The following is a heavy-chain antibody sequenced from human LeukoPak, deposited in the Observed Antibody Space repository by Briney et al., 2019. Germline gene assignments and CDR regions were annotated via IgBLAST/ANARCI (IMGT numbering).Heavy chain of an antibody. V-gene: IGHV3-23*01. CDR3: AKCTWVGTTFFDY. D-gene: IGHD1-7*01. CDR1: GLTFSSYA. Sequence: GVPLRLSCAASGLTFSSYAVSWVRQPPGKGLEWVSAISGSGGSTYYADSLKGRFTISRDNSKNTLYLQTNSLEAEDTAVYYCAKCTWVGTTFFDYWGQGTLVTVSS. J-gene: IGHJ4*02. CDR2: ISGSGGST.